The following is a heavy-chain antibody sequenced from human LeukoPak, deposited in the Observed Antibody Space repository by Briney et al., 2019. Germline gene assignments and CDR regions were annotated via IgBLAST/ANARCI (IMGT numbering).Heavy chain of an antibody. Sequence: ASVKVSCKASGYTFTSYYMHWVRQAPGQGFEWMGWINPNSGDTNSAQKFQGRVTMTRDTSISTAYMELSRLRSDDTAVYYCAREGMFGELLFDYWGRGTLVTVSS. CDR1: GYTFTSYY. J-gene: IGHJ4*02. V-gene: IGHV1-2*02. D-gene: IGHD3-10*02. CDR2: INPNSGDT. CDR3: AREGMFGELLFDY.